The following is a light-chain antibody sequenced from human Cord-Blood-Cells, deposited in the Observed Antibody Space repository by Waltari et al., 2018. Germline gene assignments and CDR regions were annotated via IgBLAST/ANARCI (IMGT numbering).Light chain of an antibody. Sequence: QSALTQPASVSGSPGQSITISCTGTSSNVGSYHLVSWYQQHPGKAPKLMIYEVSKRASGVSNRFSGSKSGNTASLTISGLQAEDEADYYCCSYAGSSTFSVFGTGTKVTVL. CDR1: SSNVGSYHL. J-gene: IGLJ1*01. CDR3: CSYAGSSTFSV. V-gene: IGLV2-23*02. CDR2: EVS.